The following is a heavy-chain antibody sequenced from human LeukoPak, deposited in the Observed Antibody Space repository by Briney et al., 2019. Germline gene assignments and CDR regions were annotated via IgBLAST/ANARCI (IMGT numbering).Heavy chain of an antibody. Sequence: GGSLRLSCAASGFTFSSYGMSWVRQAPGKGLEWVSAIGTAGDTYYPGSVKGRFTISRENAKNSLYFQMNSLRAGDTAVYYCARGSRTGRWDYWGQGTLVTVSS. CDR3: ARGSRTGRWDY. D-gene: IGHD3-10*01. CDR2: IGTAGDT. J-gene: IGHJ4*02. V-gene: IGHV3-13*01. CDR1: GFTFSSYG.